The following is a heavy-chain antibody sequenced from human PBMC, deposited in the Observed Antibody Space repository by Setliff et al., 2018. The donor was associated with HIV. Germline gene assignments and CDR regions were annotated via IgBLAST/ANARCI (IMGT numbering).Heavy chain of an antibody. CDR2: IVPNFGTP. V-gene: IGHV1-69*13. D-gene: IGHD2-15*01. CDR3: AIDPQKGGYYYYYMDV. Sequence: SVKVSCKTSGDSFSIYAISWVRQAPGQGFEWMGQIVPNFGTPSYAQKFQGRVSITADDTTSTAYMELSSLRSDDTAVYYYAIDPQKGGYYYYYMDVWGKGTTVTVSS. J-gene: IGHJ6*03. CDR1: GDSFSIYA.